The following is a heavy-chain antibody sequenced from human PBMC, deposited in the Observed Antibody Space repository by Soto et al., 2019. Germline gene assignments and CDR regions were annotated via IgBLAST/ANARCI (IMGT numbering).Heavy chain of an antibody. J-gene: IGHJ4*02. V-gene: IGHV3-74*01. D-gene: IGHD1-1*01. CDR1: GFTFSMYW. CDR2: INDDGIST. Sequence: GGSLRLSCAASGFTFSMYWMHWVRQVPGKGPEWVSRINDDGISTNYADSVKGRFTISRDNAKNTLYLQMNALRVEDTAVYYCTRGPRSTATGTGAFWGQGTLVTVSS. CDR3: TRGPRSTATGTGAF.